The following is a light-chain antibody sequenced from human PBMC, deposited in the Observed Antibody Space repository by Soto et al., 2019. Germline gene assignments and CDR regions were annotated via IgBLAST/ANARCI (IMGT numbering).Light chain of an antibody. J-gene: IGKJ5*01. CDR1: HIISDY. Sequence: DIQMTQSPSSLSASVGDRVTITCRASHIISDYLNWYQQKPGIAPKLLIYGASSLHSGVPSRFSGSGSGTDFTLTISSLQPEDFATYYCQQTYNTPITFGQGTRLEMK. V-gene: IGKV1-39*01. CDR3: QQTYNTPIT. CDR2: GAS.